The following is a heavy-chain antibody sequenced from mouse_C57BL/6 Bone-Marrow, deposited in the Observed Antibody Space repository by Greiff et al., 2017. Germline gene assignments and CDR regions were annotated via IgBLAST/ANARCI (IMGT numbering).Heavy chain of an antibody. V-gene: IGHV1-20*01. CDR3: ARHYSDWGVAY. CDR1: GYSFTGYF. Sequence: VQLKQSGPELVKPGDSVKISCKASGYSFTGYFMNWVMQSHGKSLEWIGRINPYNGDTFYNQKFKGKATLTVDKSSSTAKMELRSLKSEDSAVYYCARHYSDWGVAYWGQGTLVTVSA. J-gene: IGHJ3*01. D-gene: IGHD2-12*01. CDR2: INPYNGDT.